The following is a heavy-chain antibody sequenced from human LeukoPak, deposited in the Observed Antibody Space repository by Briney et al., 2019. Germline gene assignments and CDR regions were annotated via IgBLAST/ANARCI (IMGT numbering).Heavy chain of an antibody. CDR3: ARRYYYDSSGYVFDP. V-gene: IGHV3-30-3*01. D-gene: IGHD3-22*01. J-gene: IGHJ5*02. CDR1: GFTFSSYA. Sequence: PGRSLRLSCAASGFTFSSYAIHWVRQAPGKGLEWVAVISYDGSNKYYADSVKGRFTISRDNSKNTLYLQMNSLRAEDTAVYYCARRYYYDSSGYVFDPWGQGTLVTVSS. CDR2: ISYDGSNK.